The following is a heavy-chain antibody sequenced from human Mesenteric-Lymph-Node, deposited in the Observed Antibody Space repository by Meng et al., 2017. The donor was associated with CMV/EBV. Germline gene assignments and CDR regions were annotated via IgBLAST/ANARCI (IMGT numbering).Heavy chain of an antibody. CDR3: AKDSLQWLDDDAFDI. Sequence: GESLKISCAASGFTFSSYAMSWVRQAPGRGLEWVANINQDGTIEQYVDSVKGRFTVSRDNAKNSLFLQMNSLRAEDTAVYYCAKDSLQWLDDDAFDIWGQGTMVTVSS. V-gene: IGHV3-7*03. CDR1: GFTFSSYA. D-gene: IGHD6-19*01. J-gene: IGHJ3*02. CDR2: INQDGTIE.